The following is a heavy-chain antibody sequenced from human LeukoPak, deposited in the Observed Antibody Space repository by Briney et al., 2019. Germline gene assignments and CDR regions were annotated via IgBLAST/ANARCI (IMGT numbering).Heavy chain of an antibody. CDR3: ARAAAGTWGVFDY. CDR2: IYYSGST. CDR1: GGSISSSSYY. Sequence: PSETLSLTCTVSGGSISSSSYYWGWIRQPPGKGLEWIGSIYYSGSTYYNPSLKSRVTISVDTSKNQFSLKLSSVTAADTAVYYCARAAAGTWGVFDYWGQGTLVTVSS. J-gene: IGHJ4*02. V-gene: IGHV4-39*07. D-gene: IGHD6-13*01.